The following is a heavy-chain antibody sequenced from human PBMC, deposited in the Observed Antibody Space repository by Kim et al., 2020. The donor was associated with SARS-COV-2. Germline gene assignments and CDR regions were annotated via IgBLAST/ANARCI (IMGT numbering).Heavy chain of an antibody. V-gene: IGHV4-59*01. CDR2: IYYSGST. CDR3: ARYEPNWFDA. D-gene: IGHD3-16*01. Sequence: SETLSLTCTVSGGSISSYYWSWIRQPPGKGLEWIGYIYYSGSTNYNPSLKSRVTISVDTSKNQFSLKLSSVTAADTAVYYCARYEPNWFDAWGQGTLVTVSS. J-gene: IGHJ5*02. CDR1: GGSISSYY.